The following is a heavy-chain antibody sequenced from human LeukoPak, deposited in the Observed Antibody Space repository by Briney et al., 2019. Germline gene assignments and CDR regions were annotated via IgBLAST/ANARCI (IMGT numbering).Heavy chain of an antibody. CDR3: ARGRPHGSFDY. V-gene: IGHV3-53*01. Sequence: GGSLRLSCAASGFTFSSSAMSWVRQAPGKGLEWVSVIYSGGSTYYADSVKGRFTISRDNSKNTLYLQMNSLRAEDTAVYYCARGRPHGSFDYWGQGTLVTVSS. CDR1: GFTFSSSA. D-gene: IGHD5-24*01. J-gene: IGHJ4*02. CDR2: IYSGGST.